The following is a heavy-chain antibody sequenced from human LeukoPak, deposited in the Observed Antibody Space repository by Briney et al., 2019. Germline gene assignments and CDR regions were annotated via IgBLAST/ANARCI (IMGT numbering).Heavy chain of an antibody. V-gene: IGHV5-51*01. CDR1: GYSFTNYW. CDR2: INPSDSDT. CDR3: ARAWNFDY. D-gene: IGHD1-1*01. Sequence: PGEFLKISCKGSGYSFTNYWIAWVRQMPGRGLEWMVIINPSDSDTRYSPSFQGQVTISADKSISTAYLQWSSLKASDSAMYYCARAWNFDYWGQGTLVTVSS. J-gene: IGHJ4*02.